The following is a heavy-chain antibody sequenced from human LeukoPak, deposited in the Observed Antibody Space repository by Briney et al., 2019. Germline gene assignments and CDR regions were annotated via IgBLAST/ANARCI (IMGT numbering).Heavy chain of an antibody. Sequence: SVKVSCKASGGTFSSYAISWVRQAPGQGLEWMGRIIPILGIANYAQKFQGRVTITAYKSTSTAYMELSSLRSEDTAVYYCARDRSPHYYGSGNYSFDPWGQGTLVTVSS. CDR2: IIPILGIA. V-gene: IGHV1-69*04. J-gene: IGHJ5*02. CDR3: ARDRSPHYYGSGNYSFDP. D-gene: IGHD3-10*01. CDR1: GGTFSSYA.